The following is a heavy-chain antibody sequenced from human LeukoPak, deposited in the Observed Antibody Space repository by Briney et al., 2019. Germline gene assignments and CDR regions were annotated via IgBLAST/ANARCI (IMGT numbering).Heavy chain of an antibody. CDR2: FDPEDGET. CDR1: GYTLTELS. CDR3: ATARSGWYFDY. J-gene: IGHJ4*02. Sequence: ASVTVSCKVSGYTLTELSMHGVRQAPGKGLEWLGGFDPEDGETIYAQKFQGRVTMTEDTYTDTAYMELSSLRSEDTAVYYCATARSGWYFDYWGQGTLVTVSS. V-gene: IGHV1-24*01. D-gene: IGHD6-19*01.